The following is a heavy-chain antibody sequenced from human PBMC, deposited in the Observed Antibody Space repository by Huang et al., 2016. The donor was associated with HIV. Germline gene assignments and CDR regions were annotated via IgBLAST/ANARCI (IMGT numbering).Heavy chain of an antibody. CDR2: INMEGSST. Sequence: EVQLVESGGGLVQPGGSLRLSCAASGFCISSSWMHWVRQAPGKGRVWVSRINMEGSSTSYADSVKGRFIISRDNDKNTLYLQMNSLRAEDTALYYCARDPRIQSWLNYFDSWGQGTLVSVSS. CDR1: GFCISSSW. V-gene: IGHV3-74*01. J-gene: IGHJ4*02. CDR3: ARDPRIQSWLNYFDS. D-gene: IGHD3-22*01.